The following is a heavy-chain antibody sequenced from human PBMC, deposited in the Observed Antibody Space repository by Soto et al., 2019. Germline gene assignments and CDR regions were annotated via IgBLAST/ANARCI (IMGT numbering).Heavy chain of an antibody. Sequence: FCAASGFTFSSYAMSWVRQAPGKGPEWVSAISGSGGSTYYADSVKGRLTISRDNSKNTLYLQMNSLRAEDTAVYYCAKTLYYDGNWFDPWGQGTLVTVSS. CDR1: GFTFSSYA. V-gene: IGHV3-23*01. D-gene: IGHD3-22*01. CDR3: AKTLYYDGNWFDP. J-gene: IGHJ5*02. CDR2: ISGSGGST.